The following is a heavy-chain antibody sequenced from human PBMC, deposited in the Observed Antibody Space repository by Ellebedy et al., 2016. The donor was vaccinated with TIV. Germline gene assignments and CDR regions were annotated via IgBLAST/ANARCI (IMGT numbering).Heavy chain of an antibody. Sequence: GGSLRLXXAASGFTFSSYGMHWVRQAPGKGLEWVSAISGSGGSTYYADSVKGRFTISRDNSKNTLYLQMNSLRAEDTAVYYCAKGAAGTWDYFDYWGQGTLVTVSS. CDR2: ISGSGGST. D-gene: IGHD6-13*01. CDR3: AKGAAGTWDYFDY. J-gene: IGHJ4*02. CDR1: GFTFSSYG. V-gene: IGHV3-23*01.